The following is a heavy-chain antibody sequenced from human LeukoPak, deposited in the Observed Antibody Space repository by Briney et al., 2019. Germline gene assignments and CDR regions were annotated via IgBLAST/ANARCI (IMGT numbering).Heavy chain of an antibody. CDR1: AFTFSSFG. V-gene: IGHV3-33*01. Sequence: GGSLRLSCAASAFTFSSFGMHWVRQAPGKGLEWVAVIWYDGSNKYYADSVEGRFTISRDNSKNTLYLQMNSLRAEDTAVYYCARGSDHYDSSGYRYFDLWGRGTLATVSS. CDR2: IWYDGSNK. CDR3: ARGSDHYDSSGYRYFDL. D-gene: IGHD3-22*01. J-gene: IGHJ2*01.